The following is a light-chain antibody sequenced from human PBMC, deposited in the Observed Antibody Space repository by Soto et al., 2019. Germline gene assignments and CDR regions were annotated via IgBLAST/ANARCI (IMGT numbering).Light chain of an antibody. CDR3: SSYTSSSTLVV. CDR1: SSDVGGYNY. Sequence: QSALTQPASVSGSPGQSITISCTGTSSDVGGYNYVSWYQQHPGKAPKLMIYDVSNRPSGVSNRFSGSKSDNTASLTISGLQAEHEADYYCSSYTSSSTLVVFGGGTKLTVL. J-gene: IGLJ2*01. CDR2: DVS. V-gene: IGLV2-14*03.